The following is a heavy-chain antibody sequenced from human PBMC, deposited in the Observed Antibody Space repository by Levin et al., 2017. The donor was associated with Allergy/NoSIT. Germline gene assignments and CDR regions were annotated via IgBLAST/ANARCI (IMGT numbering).Heavy chain of an antibody. Sequence: GESLKISCKASGYTFTGYYMHWVRQAPGQGLEWMGWINPNSGGTNYAQKFQGRVTMTRDTSISTAYMELSRLRSDDTAVYYCAREGYYGSESYNWFDPWGQGTLVTVSS. D-gene: IGHD3-10*01. CDR2: INPNSGGT. CDR3: AREGYYGSESYNWFDP. V-gene: IGHV1-2*02. CDR1: GYTFTGYY. J-gene: IGHJ5*02.